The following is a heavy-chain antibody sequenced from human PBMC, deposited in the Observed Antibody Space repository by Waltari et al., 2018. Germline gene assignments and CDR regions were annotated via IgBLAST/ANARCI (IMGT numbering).Heavy chain of an antibody. V-gene: IGHV4-61*02. J-gene: IGHJ3*02. Sequence: QVQLQESGPGLVKPSQTLSLTCTVSGGSISSGSYYWSWIRQPAGKGLEWIGRINTSGSTNYNPSLKSRVTISVDTSKNQFSLKLSSVTAADTAVYYCAGVYLVTGEDAFDIWGQGTMVTVSS. CDR3: AGVYLVTGEDAFDI. CDR2: INTSGST. CDR1: GGSISSGSYY. D-gene: IGHD2-21*02.